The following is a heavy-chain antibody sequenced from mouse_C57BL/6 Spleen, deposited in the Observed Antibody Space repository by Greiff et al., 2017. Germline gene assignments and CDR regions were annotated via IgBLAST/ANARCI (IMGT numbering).Heavy chain of an antibody. V-gene: IGHV1-72*01. Sequence: QVQLQQPGAELVKPGASVKLSCKASGYTFTSYWMHWVKQRPGRGLEWIGRIDPNSGGTKYNEKFKSKATLTVDKPSSTAYMQLSSLTSEDSAVYYGARSYDSNYAAWFAYWGQGTLVTVSA. CDR1: GYTFTSYW. J-gene: IGHJ3*01. CDR3: ARSYDSNYAAWFAY. D-gene: IGHD2-5*01. CDR2: IDPNSGGT.